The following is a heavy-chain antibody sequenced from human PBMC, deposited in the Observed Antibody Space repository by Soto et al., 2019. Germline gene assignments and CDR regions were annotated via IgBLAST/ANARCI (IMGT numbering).Heavy chain of an antibody. CDR3: AMGARGDYFDI. CDR2: IYYSGST. J-gene: IGHJ3*02. D-gene: IGHD3-16*01. CDR1: GGSISSGGYY. Sequence: PSETLSLTCTVSGGSISSGGYYWSWIRQHPGKGLEWIGSIYYSGSTYYNPSLKSRVTISVDTSKNQFSLKLSSVTAADTAVYYCAMGARGDYFDIWGQGTMVTVSS. V-gene: IGHV4-31*03.